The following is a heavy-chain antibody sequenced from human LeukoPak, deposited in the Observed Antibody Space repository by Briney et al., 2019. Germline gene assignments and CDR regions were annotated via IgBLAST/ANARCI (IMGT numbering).Heavy chain of an antibody. CDR3: ASSTYYDILSPDY. CDR1: GFTFSSYA. D-gene: IGHD3-9*01. CDR2: ISYDGSNK. J-gene: IGHJ4*02. V-gene: IGHV3-30*01. Sequence: GGSLRLSYAASGFTFSSYAMHWVRQAPGKGLEWVAVISYDGSNKYYADSVKGRFTISRDNSKNTLYLQMNSLRAEDTAVYYCASSTYYDILSPDYWGQGTLVTVSS.